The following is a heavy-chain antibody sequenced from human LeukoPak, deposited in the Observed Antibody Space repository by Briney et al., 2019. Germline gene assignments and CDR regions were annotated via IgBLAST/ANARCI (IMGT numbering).Heavy chain of an antibody. CDR1: GVSISNNNW. V-gene: IGHV4-4*02. D-gene: IGHD5-12*01. Sequence: PSGTLSLTCAVSGVSISNNNWWNWVRQPPGKGLEWIGEIYHSGSTNYNPSLKSRVTISVDKSKNQFSLQLNSVTPEDTAVYYCARVVPTMSKTFDYWGQGTPVTVSS. CDR2: IYHSGST. CDR3: ARVVPTMSKTFDY. J-gene: IGHJ4*02.